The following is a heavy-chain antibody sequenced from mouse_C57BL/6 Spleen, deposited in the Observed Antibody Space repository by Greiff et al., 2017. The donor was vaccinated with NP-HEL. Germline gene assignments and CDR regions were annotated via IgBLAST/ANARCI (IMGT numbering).Heavy chain of an antibody. CDR3: AKGGDSSVDY. CDR1: GYTFTSYT. CDR2: INPSSGYT. J-gene: IGHJ2*01. Sequence: QVQLQQSGAELARPGASVKMSCKASGYTFTSYTMHWVKQRPGQGLEWIGYINPSSGYTKYNQKFKDKATLTADKSSSTAYMQLSSLTSEDSAVYYCAKGGDSSVDYWGQGTTLTVSS. V-gene: IGHV1-4*01. D-gene: IGHD3-2*02.